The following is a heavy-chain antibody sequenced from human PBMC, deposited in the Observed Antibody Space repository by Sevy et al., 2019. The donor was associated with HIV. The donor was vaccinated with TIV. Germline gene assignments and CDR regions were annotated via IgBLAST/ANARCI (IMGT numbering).Heavy chain of an antibody. V-gene: IGHV1-18*04. Sequence: ASVKVSCKASGYTFTSYGISWVRQAPGQGLEWMGWISAYNGNTNYAQKLQGRVTMTTDTSTSTAYMELRSLRSDDTAVYYCARVRYSSSPGASYYYYGMDVWGQGTTVTVSS. CDR3: ARVRYSSSPGASYYYYGMDV. D-gene: IGHD6-13*01. J-gene: IGHJ6*02. CDR1: GYTFTSYG. CDR2: ISAYNGNT.